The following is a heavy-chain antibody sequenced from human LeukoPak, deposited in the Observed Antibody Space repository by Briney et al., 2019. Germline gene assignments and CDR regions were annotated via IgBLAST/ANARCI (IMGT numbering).Heavy chain of an antibody. D-gene: IGHD5-18*01. J-gene: IGHJ4*02. V-gene: IGHV3-23*01. CDR2: ISGSGGST. Sequence: GGSLRLSCAASEFTFSSYAMSWVRQAPGKGLEWVSGISGSGGSTYYADSVKGRFTISRDNSKNTLYLQINSLRAEDMAVYYCARTRASQLWPQPSFDYWGQGTLVTVSS. CDR1: EFTFSSYA. CDR3: ARTRASQLWPQPSFDY.